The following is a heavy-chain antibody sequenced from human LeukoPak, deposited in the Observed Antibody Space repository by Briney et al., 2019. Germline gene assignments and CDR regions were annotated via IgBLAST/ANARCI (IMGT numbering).Heavy chain of an antibody. CDR1: GYSFTSYW. D-gene: IGHD3-22*01. Sequence: GESLKISCKGSGYSFTSYWIGWVRQMPGKGLEWMGIIYPGDSDTRYSPSFQGQVTISADKSISTAYLQWSSLKASDTAMDYCARPMSYYDSSGYYYGTYYYGMDVWGQGTTVTVSS. J-gene: IGHJ6*02. CDR2: IYPGDSDT. CDR3: ARPMSYYDSSGYYYGTYYYGMDV. V-gene: IGHV5-51*01.